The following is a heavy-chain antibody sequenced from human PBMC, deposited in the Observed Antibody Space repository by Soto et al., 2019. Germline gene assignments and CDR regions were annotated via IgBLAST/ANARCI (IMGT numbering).Heavy chain of an antibody. CDR1: GYTFTSYA. CDR2: MNPNSGNT. Sequence: QVQLVQSGAEVKKTGASVKVSCKSSGYTFTSYAINWVRQATGQGLEWMGWMNPNSGNTGYAQKFQGRVTRTRNTSITTAYMELSSLRSEHTAVYYCAREISYGMDVWGQGTTVTVSS. J-gene: IGHJ6*02. V-gene: IGHV1-8*01. CDR3: AREISYGMDV.